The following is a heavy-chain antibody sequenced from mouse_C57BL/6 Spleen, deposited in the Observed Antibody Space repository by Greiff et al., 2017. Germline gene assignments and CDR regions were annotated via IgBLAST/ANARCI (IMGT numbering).Heavy chain of an antibody. V-gene: IGHV2-5*01. CDR2: IWRGGST. CDR3: ASQIYYDYDGYAMDY. CDR1: GFSLTSYG. D-gene: IGHD2-4*01. Sequence: QVQLQQSGPGLVQPSQSLSITCTVSGFSLTSYGVHWVRQSPGKGLEWLGVIWRGGSTDYNAAFLSRLSTTKDNSKSQVFFKMNSLQADDTAIYYCASQIYYDYDGYAMDYWGQGTSVTVSS. J-gene: IGHJ4*01.